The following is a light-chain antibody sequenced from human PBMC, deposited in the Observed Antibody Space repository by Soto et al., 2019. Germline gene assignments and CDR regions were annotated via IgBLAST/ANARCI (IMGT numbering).Light chain of an antibody. CDR3: QQRSHWPPIT. Sequence: EIVLTQSPATLSLSAGERSTLSCRASQSVSSYLAWYQQKPGQAPRLLIYDASNRATGIPARFSGSGSGTDFTLTISSLEPEDFAVYYCQQRSHWPPITLGQGTRLEIK. CDR1: QSVSSY. CDR2: DAS. J-gene: IGKJ5*01. V-gene: IGKV3-11*01.